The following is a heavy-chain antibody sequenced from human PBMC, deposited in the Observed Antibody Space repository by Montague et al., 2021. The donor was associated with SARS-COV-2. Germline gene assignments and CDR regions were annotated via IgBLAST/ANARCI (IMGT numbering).Heavy chain of an antibody. Sequence: SETLSLTCAVYGESFSSHYWSWIRQSPGKGLEWLGDINYSGSTNYNPSLKSRVTISVDTSKNQFSLNLKFVTAADTAVYYCARRVEYYGSAETYYPFDFWGQGTLVTVSS. CDR1: GESFSSHY. V-gene: IGHV4-34*01. J-gene: IGHJ4*02. CDR2: INYSGST. D-gene: IGHD3-10*01. CDR3: ARRVEYYGSAETYYPFDF.